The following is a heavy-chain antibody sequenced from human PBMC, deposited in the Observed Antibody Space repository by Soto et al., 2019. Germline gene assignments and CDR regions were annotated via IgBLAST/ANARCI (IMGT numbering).Heavy chain of an antibody. J-gene: IGHJ6*03. CDR1: GYTITELS. D-gene: IGHD6-6*01. Sequence: ASVKVCCKVSGYTITELSMQWVRQAPRKGLEWMGGFDPEDGETIYAQKFQGRVTMTEDTSTDTAYMELSSLRSEDTAVYYCATDLPLGIAARPRYYFMDVWGKGTTVTVSS. CDR2: FDPEDGET. V-gene: IGHV1-24*01. CDR3: ATDLPLGIAARPRYYFMDV.